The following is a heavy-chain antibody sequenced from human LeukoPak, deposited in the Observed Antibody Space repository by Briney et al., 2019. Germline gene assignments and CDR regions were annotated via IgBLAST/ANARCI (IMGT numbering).Heavy chain of an antibody. CDR1: GYTFTSYD. D-gene: IGHD5-24*01. V-gene: IGHV1-8*02. J-gene: IGHJ3*02. Sequence: ASVKVSCKASGYTFTSYDINWVRQATGQGLEWMGWMNPNSGNTGYAQKLQGRVTMTTDTSTSTAYMELRSLRSDDTAVYYCAREVEMATTDAFDIWGQGTMVTVSS. CDR2: MNPNSGNT. CDR3: AREVEMATTDAFDI.